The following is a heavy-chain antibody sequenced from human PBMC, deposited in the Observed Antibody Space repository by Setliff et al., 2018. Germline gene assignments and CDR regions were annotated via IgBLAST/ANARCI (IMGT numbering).Heavy chain of an antibody. D-gene: IGHD3-16*01. V-gene: IGHV4-59*11. CDR1: GDSISTHY. CDR2: MYYSEIT. Sequence: SETLSLTCTVSGDSISTHYWSWIRQPPGKGLEWVGYMYYSEITKYNPSLESRVTISVDTSKNQFSLNLTSVTAADTAVYYCARGLAVNRFDPWGQGTLVTVSS. CDR3: ARGLAVNRFDP. J-gene: IGHJ5*02.